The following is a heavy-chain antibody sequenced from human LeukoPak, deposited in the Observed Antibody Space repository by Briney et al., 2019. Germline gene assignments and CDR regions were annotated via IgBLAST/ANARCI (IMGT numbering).Heavy chain of an antibody. D-gene: IGHD3-10*01. CDR1: GYTLTELS. Sequence: ASVKVSCKVSGYTLTELSMHWVRQAPGKGLEWTGGFDPEDGETIYAQKFQGRVTMTEDTSTDTAYMELSSLRSEDTAVYYCATKYYYGSGSYYSFDYWGQGTLVTVSS. CDR2: FDPEDGET. V-gene: IGHV1-24*01. J-gene: IGHJ4*02. CDR3: ATKYYYGSGSYYSFDY.